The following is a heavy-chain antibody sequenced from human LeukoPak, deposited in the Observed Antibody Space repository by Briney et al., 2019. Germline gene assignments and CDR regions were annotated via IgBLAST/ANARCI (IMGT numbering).Heavy chain of an antibody. CDR3: ARESETSGWSPDY. J-gene: IGHJ4*02. Sequence: ASVKVSCKASGYTFTGYYMHWVRQAPGQGLEWIGWINPNNGGTNYAQKFQGRVTMTRDTSINTAYMEVARLRSDDTAVYYCARESETSGWSPDYWGQGTLVTVSS. D-gene: IGHD6-19*01. CDR2: INPNNGGT. V-gene: IGHV1-2*02. CDR1: GYTFTGYY.